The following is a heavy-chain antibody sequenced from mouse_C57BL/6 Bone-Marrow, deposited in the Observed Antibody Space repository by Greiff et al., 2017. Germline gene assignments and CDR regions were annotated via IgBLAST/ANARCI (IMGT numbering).Heavy chain of an antibody. CDR2: IYPGSGNT. CDR1: GYTFTDYY. D-gene: IGHD3-2*02. CDR3: ARSGDAPFAY. V-gene: IGHV1-76*01. Sequence: QVQLQQSGAELVRPGASVKLSCKASGYTFTDYYINWVKQRPGQGLEWLARIYPGSGNTYYNEQFKGKATLTAEKSSSTAFMQLSSLTSEDAAFYVCARSGDAPFAYWGQGTLVTVSA. J-gene: IGHJ3*01.